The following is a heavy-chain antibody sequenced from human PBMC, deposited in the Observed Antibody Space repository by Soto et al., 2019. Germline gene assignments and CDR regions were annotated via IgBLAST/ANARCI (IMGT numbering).Heavy chain of an antibody. CDR2: ISGSGDNT. CDR1: KFTFSTYA. CDR3: AKDMVHCTGTRCARYFEK. Sequence: EVQLLESGGGLVQRGGSLRLSCAASKFTFSTYAMTWVRQAPGKGLEWVSDISGSGDNTYYADSVKGRFTISRDNSKSTLYLQMNSLRAEDTAVYYCAKDMVHCTGTRCARYFEKLGRGTLVTVSS. V-gene: IGHV3-23*01. D-gene: IGHD2-8*02. J-gene: IGHJ4*02.